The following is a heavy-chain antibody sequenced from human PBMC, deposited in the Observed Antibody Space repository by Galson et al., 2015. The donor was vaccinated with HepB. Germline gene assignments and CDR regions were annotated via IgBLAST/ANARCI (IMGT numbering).Heavy chain of an antibody. CDR1: GFTFSSYA. CDR2: ISGSGGST. D-gene: IGHD2-21*01. V-gene: IGHV3-23*01. CDR3: ARVAYRAAPGYYYYGMDV. Sequence: SLRLSCAASGFTFSSYAMSWVRQAPGKGPEWVSAISGSGGSTYYADSVKGRFTISRDNSKNTLYLQMNSLRAEDTAVYYCARVAYRAAPGYYYYGMDVWGQGTTVTVSS. J-gene: IGHJ6*02.